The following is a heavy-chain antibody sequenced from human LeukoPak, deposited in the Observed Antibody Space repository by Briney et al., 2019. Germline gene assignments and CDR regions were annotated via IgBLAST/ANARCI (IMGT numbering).Heavy chain of an antibody. Sequence: PGGSLRLSCAASGFTFSSYSMNWVRQAPGKGLEWVSYISSSSSTIYYADSVKGRFTISRDNAKNSLYLQMNSLRAEDTAVYYCARVGYDYVWGSHRTRYFDYWGQGTLVTVSS. J-gene: IGHJ4*02. CDR1: GFTFSSYS. D-gene: IGHD3-16*02. CDR3: ARVGYDYVWGSHRTRYFDY. V-gene: IGHV3-48*01. CDR2: ISSSSSTI.